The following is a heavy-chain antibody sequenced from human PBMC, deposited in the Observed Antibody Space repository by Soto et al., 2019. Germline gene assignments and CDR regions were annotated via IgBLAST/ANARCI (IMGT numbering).Heavy chain of an antibody. Sequence: VKVSCKASGGTFSSYTISWVRQAPGQGLEWMGRIIPILGIANYAQKFQGRVTITADKSTSTAYMELSSLRSEDTAVYYCASLRYSGYGWDYYYYYMDVWGKGTTVTVSS. CDR1: GGTFSSYT. V-gene: IGHV1-69*02. J-gene: IGHJ6*03. CDR2: IIPILGIA. D-gene: IGHD5-12*01. CDR3: ASLRYSGYGWDYYYYYMDV.